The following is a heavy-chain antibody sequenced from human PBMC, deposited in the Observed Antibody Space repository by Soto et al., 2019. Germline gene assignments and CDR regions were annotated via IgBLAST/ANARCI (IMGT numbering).Heavy chain of an antibody. CDR3: ARSSIAEAGTSAY. D-gene: IGHD6-19*01. CDR2: IYYSWIT. Sequence: QLQLQESGPGMVKPSETLSLTCTVSGGSISSSSYYWGWIRKPPGKGLEWIGTIYYSWITYYNPSLKRRLTKSVHTAMNSVSLKPSSVADTVTSVYCCARSSIAEAGTSAYWGKGTLDSFS. J-gene: IGHJ4*02. V-gene: IGHV4-39*01. CDR1: GGSISSSSYY.